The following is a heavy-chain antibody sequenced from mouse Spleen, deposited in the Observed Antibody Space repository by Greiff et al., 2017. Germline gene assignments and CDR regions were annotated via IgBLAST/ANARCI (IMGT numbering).Heavy chain of an antibody. CDR2: ISYSGST. J-gene: IGHJ1*01. V-gene: IGHV3-8*01. CDR3: ARSSPYGNWYFDV. CDR1: GYSITSDY. D-gene: IGHD2-1*01. Sequence: EVKLMESGPGLAKPSQTLSLTCSVTGYSITSDYWNWIRKFPGNKLEYMGYISYSGSTYYNPSLKSRISITRDTSKNQYYLQLNSVTTEDTATYYCARSSPYGNWYFDVWGAGTTVTVSS.